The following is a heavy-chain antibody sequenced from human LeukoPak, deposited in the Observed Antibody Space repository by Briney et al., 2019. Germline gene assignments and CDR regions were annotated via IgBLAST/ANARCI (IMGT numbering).Heavy chain of an antibody. CDR2: IYYSGST. D-gene: IGHD2-15*01. J-gene: IGHJ4*02. CDR1: GGSISSSSYY. CDR3: ARHFTKLVVVAATQPYYFDY. V-gene: IGHV4-39*01. Sequence: SETLSLTCTVSGGSISSSSYYWGWIRQPPGKGLEWIGSIYYSGSTYYNPSLKSRVTISVDTSKNQFSLKLSSVTAADTAVYYCARHFTKLVVVAATQPYYFDYWGQGTLVTVSS.